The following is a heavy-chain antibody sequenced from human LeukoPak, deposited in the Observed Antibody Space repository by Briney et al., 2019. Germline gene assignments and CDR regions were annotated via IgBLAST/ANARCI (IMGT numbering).Heavy chain of an antibody. CDR1: GGSISSNNYY. D-gene: IGHD4-23*01. Sequence: SETLSLTCTVSGGSISSNNYYWGWIRQPPGKGLEWIGSISYSGSTYYNPSLKSRVTISIGTSRNQFSLKVTSVTAADTAIYYCAREGLDYGGTLNWFDPWGQGTLVTVSS. V-gene: IGHV4-39*07. CDR2: ISYSGST. J-gene: IGHJ5*02. CDR3: AREGLDYGGTLNWFDP.